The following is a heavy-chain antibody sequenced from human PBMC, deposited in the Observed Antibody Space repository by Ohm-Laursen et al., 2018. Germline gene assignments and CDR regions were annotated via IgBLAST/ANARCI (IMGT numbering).Heavy chain of an antibody. CDR1: GFPVSRNY. CDR3: ARGGGWPTNYYGMHV. D-gene: IGHD2-15*01. CDR2: IYNGGST. J-gene: IGHJ6*02. V-gene: IGHV3-66*01. Sequence: RLSCSASGFPVSRNYMSWVRQAPGKGLEWVSVIYNGGSTYYADSVKGRFTISRDNSKNTVYLQMNSLRAEDTAVYYCARGGGWPTNYYGMHVWGQGTTVTVSS.